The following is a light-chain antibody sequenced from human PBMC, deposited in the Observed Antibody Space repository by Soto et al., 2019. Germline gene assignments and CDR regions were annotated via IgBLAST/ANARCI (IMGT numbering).Light chain of an antibody. CDR2: EGS. V-gene: IGLV2-23*01. J-gene: IGLJ1*01. CDR3: CSYADSNTYV. CDR1: SSDVGNFRL. Sequence: QSVLAQPASVSGSPGQSITISCTGTSSDVGNFRLVSWYQQHPGKVPKLVMFEGSKRPSWVSNRLSGSKSGNTASLTISGLQAEDEADYYCCSYADSNTYVFGSGTKLTVL.